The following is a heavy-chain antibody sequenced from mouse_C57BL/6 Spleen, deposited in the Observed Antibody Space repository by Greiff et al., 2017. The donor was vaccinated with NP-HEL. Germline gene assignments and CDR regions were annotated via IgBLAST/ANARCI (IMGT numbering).Heavy chain of an antibody. CDR2: IDPETGGT. J-gene: IGHJ3*01. D-gene: IGHD2-3*01. Sequence: LVESGAELVRPGASVTLSCKASGYTFTDYEMHWVKQTPVHGLEWIGAIDPETGGTAYNQKFKGKAILTADKSSSTAYMELRSLTSEDSAVYYCTRPNFYDGYYVFAYWGQGTLVTVSA. CDR1: GYTFTDYE. V-gene: IGHV1-15*01. CDR3: TRPNFYDGYYVFAY.